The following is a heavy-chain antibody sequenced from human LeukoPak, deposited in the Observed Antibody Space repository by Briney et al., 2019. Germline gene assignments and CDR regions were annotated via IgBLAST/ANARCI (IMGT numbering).Heavy chain of an antibody. J-gene: IGHJ4*02. CDR3: GKVSGEVDY. D-gene: IGHD7-27*01. CDR2: ISYDGSNK. V-gene: IGHV3-30*18. CDR1: GFTFSSYG. Sequence: GGSLRLSCAASGFTFSSYGMHWVRQAPGKGLEWVAVISYDGSNKYYADSVKGRFTISRDNSKNTLYLQMNSLRVDDTAVYFCGKVSGEVDYWGQGTLVTVSS.